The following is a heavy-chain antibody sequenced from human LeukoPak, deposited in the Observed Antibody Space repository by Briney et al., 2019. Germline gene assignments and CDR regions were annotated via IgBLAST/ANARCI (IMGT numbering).Heavy chain of an antibody. CDR1: GYTFTSYD. J-gene: IGHJ4*02. V-gene: IGHV1-8*01. CDR2: MNPNSGNT. CDR3: ARTSYDSSGYIDY. D-gene: IGHD3-22*01. Sequence: ASVKVPCKASGYTFTSYDINWVRQATGQGLEWMGWMNPNSGNTGYAQKLQGRVTMTTDTSTSTAYMELRSLRSEDTAVYYCARTSYDSSGYIDYWGQGTLVTVSS.